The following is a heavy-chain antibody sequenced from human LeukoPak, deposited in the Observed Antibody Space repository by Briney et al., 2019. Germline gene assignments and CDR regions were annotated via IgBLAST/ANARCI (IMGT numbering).Heavy chain of an antibody. Sequence: PGGSLRLSCAASGFTFSSYSMNWVRQAPGKGLEWVSYISGSRSNIYYADSVKGRFTISRDNAKNSLYLQMNSLRAEDTAVYYCVRDDILTGYPTPFDYWGQGTLVTVSS. V-gene: IGHV3-48*01. CDR2: ISGSRSNI. CDR3: VRDDILTGYPTPFDY. D-gene: IGHD3-9*01. CDR1: GFTFSSYS. J-gene: IGHJ4*02.